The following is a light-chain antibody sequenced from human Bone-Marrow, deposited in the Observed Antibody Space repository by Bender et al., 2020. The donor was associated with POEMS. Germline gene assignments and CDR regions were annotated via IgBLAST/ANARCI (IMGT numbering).Light chain of an antibody. Sequence: SYEVTQPPSVSVSPGQTATITCSGDKLGDKFTCWYQQKPGQSPVLVIYQDHKRPSEVSNRFSGSKSGNTASLTISGLQPEDEADYYCSSYTSSMTLVVFGGGTKLTVL. V-gene: IGLV3-1*01. CDR2: QDH. CDR1: KLGDKF. J-gene: IGLJ3*02. CDR3: SSYTSSMTLVV.